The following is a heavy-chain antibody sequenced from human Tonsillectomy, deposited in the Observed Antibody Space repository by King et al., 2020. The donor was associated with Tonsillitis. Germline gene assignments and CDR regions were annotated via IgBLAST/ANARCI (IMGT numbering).Heavy chain of an antibody. CDR1: GFTFSSYW. CDR2: ITSEGFST. Sequence: DVQLVESGGGLVQPGGSLRLSCAASGFTFSSYWMHWVRQAPGRGRVWVSRITSEGFSTTYADSVKGRFSTSRDNAKNTLYLQLNSLGAEDTAVYYCARDEGCTSTSCKGPWFDPWGQGTLVTVSS. V-gene: IGHV3-74*01. D-gene: IGHD2-2*01. CDR3: ARDEGCTSTSCKGPWFDP. J-gene: IGHJ5*02.